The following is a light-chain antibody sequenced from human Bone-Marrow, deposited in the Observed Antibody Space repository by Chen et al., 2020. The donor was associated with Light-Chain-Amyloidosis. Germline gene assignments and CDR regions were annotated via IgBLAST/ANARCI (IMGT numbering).Light chain of an antibody. Sequence: QSTLTQPASVSGSPGQSITISCTGTSSDVGRYNLVSWYQQHPGKAPKLMIYEDSTRPSGVSNRFPGSKSGNTASLTISGLQADAEAYYYCCSFMGSRTWVFGGGTTLTVL. CDR1: SSDVGRYNL. CDR2: EDS. V-gene: IGLV2-23*01. CDR3: CSFMGSRTWV. J-gene: IGLJ3*02.